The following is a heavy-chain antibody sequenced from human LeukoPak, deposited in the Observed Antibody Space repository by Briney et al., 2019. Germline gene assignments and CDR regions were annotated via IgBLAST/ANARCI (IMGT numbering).Heavy chain of an antibody. CDR3: ARGGLGTTFDI. CDR1: GFTFSSYN. Sequence: GGSLRLSCAASGFTFSSYNMNWVRQAPGKGREWVSSIRSSSSYILYADSVKGRFTISGDNAKNSLYLQMNSLRAEDTAVYYCARGGLGTTFDIWGQGTMVTVSS. J-gene: IGHJ3*02. D-gene: IGHD7-27*01. CDR2: IRSSSSYI. V-gene: IGHV3-21*01.